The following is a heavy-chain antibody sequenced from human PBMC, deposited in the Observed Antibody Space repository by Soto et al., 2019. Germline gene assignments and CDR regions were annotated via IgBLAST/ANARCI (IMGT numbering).Heavy chain of an antibody. CDR1: GGSISSSSYY. CDR3: ARCEYSPPYYYYMDV. J-gene: IGHJ6*03. CDR2: IYYSGST. V-gene: IGHV4-39*01. D-gene: IGHD6-6*01. Sequence: SETLSLTCTVSGGSISSSSYYWGWIRQPPGKGLEWIGSIYYSGSTYYNPSLKSRVTISVDTSKNQFSLKLSSVTAADTAVYYCARCEYSPPYYYYMDVWGKGTTVTISS.